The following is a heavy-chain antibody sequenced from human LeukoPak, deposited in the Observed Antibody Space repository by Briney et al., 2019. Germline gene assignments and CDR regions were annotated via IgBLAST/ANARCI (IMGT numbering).Heavy chain of an antibody. CDR3: AKDPLVVAVTYYFDY. CDR1: GFTFSSYA. V-gene: IGHV3-23*01. CDR2: ISGSGGST. J-gene: IGHJ4*02. D-gene: IGHD2-15*01. Sequence: HAGGSLRLSCAAPGFTFSSYAMSWVRQAPGKGLEWVSAISGSGGSTYYADSVKGRFTISRDNSKNTLYLQMNSLRAEDTAVYYCAKDPLVVAVTYYFDYWGQGTLVTVSS.